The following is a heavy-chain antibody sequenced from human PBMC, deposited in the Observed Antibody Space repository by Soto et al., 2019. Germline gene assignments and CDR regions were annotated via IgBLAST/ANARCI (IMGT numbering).Heavy chain of an antibody. V-gene: IGHV4-59*01. J-gene: IGHJ6*03. Sequence: SETLSLTCTVSGGSISSYYWSWIRQPPGKGLEWIGYIYYSGSTNYNPSLKSRVTISVDTSKNQFSLKLSSVTAADTAVYYCARKEGYNYYMDVWGKGTTVTVSS. CDR2: IYYSGST. CDR3: ARKEGYNYYMDV. CDR1: GGSISSYY.